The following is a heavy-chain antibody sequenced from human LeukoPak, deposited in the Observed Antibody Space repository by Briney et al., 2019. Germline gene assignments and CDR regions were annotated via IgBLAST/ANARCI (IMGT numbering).Heavy chain of an antibody. D-gene: IGHD3-10*01. Sequence: PSETLSLTCTVSGGSISSYYWSWIRQPPGKGLEWIGYIYYSGSTNYNPSLKSRVTISVDTSKNQFSLKLSSVTAADTAVYYCARHFDRMGIRVDYWGQGTLVTVSS. CDR1: GGSISSYY. J-gene: IGHJ4*02. CDR3: ARHFDRMGIRVDY. V-gene: IGHV4-59*08. CDR2: IYYSGST.